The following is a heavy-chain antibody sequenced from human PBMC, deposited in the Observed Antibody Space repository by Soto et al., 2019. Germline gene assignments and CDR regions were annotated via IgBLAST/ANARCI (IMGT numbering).Heavy chain of an antibody. V-gene: IGHV4-61*02. J-gene: IGHJ4*02. Sequence: PSETLSLTCTVSGGSISSGDYYWSWIRQPAGKGLEWIGRFSLSGTTNYNPSLRSRVTMSADVSKNQFSLRLTSVTAADTALYYCARGMTPPGAPAWYYFDSWGQGTLVTVSS. CDR1: GGSISSGDYY. CDR3: ARGMTPPGAPAWYYFDS. D-gene: IGHD2-8*02. CDR2: FSLSGTT.